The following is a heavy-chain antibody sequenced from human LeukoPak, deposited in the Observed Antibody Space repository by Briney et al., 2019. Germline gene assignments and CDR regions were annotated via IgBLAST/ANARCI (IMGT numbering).Heavy chain of an antibody. CDR3: ARDQWLGERGLFYFEY. CDR1: GFTFSSYW. D-gene: IGHD5-12*01. CDR2: IKQDGSEE. Sequence: GGSLRLSCAASGFTFSSYWMSWVRQAPGKGLEWVANIKQDGSEEYYVDSVKGRFTISRDNAKNSLYLQMNSLRAEDTAVYYCARDQWLGERGLFYFEYWGQGTLVTVSS. J-gene: IGHJ4*02. V-gene: IGHV3-7*01.